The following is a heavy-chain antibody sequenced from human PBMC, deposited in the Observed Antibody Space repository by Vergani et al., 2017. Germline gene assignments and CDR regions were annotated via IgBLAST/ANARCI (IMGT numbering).Heavy chain of an antibody. CDR2: IAGSSSPI. Sequence: EVDLVESGGGLAQPGGSLRLSCEASGFTFSSYGINWVRQAPGRGLEWISYIAGSSSPIYYADSVKGRFTISRDNAMNSLYLQMNSLRAEDTAVYYCARQSRDVFCTNGVCPLGYWGQGALVTVSS. D-gene: IGHD2-8*01. J-gene: IGHJ4*02. CDR3: ARQSRDVFCTNGVCPLGY. V-gene: IGHV3-48*01. CDR1: GFTFSSYG.